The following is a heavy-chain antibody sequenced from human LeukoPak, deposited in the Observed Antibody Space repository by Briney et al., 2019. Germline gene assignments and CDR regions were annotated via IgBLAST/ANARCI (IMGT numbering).Heavy chain of an antibody. CDR1: VGAISNYY. J-gene: IGHJ6*03. CDR3: ARGADSSGYYYYYYMDV. D-gene: IGHD3-22*01. CDR2: IYTSGST. V-gene: IGHV4-4*09. Sequence: SETLSLTSNVSVGAISNYYWSWIRKPPGKGLDWIGYIYTSGSTNYNPSLKTRVTMSVDTSKNQFSLKLSSVTAADTAVYYCARGADSSGYYYYYYMDVWGKGTTVTVSS.